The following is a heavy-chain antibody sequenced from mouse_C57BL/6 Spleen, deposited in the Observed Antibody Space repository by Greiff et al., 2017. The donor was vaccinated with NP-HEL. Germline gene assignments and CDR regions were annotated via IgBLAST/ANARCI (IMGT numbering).Heavy chain of an antibody. CDR2: IYPRSGNT. CDR1: GYTFTSYG. V-gene: IGHV1-81*01. D-gene: IGHD2-2*01. CDR3: ARWRDSYGYADY. J-gene: IGHJ2*01. Sequence: VQLQQSGAELARPGASVKLSCKASGYTFTSYGISWVKQRTGQGLEWIGEIYPRSGNTYYNEKFKGKATLTADKSSSTAYMELRSLTSEDSAVYFCARWRDSYGYADYWGQGTTLTVSS.